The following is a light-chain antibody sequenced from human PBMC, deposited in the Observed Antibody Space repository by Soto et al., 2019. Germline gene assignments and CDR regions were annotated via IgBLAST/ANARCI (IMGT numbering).Light chain of an antibody. CDR3: SSYTSTNTPYA. Sequence: QSVRTQPASVSGPPGQSIPIACTGSISDVGAYYFVSWYQHRPGKAPKLILYEVTTRPSGISSRFSGSKYGNTASLTISGLQADDEAYYYCSSYTSTNTPYAFGTGTKVTVL. J-gene: IGLJ1*01. CDR1: ISDVGAYYF. V-gene: IGLV2-14*01. CDR2: EVT.